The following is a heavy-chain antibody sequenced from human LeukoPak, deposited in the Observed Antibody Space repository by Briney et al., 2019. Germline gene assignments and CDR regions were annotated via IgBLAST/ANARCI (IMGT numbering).Heavy chain of an antibody. V-gene: IGHV4-59*01. CDR2: IYYSGST. CDR3: ARDHGTPPYNWFDP. J-gene: IGHJ5*02. D-gene: IGHD1-1*01. CDR1: GGSISSYY. Sequence: PSETLSLTCTVSGGSISSYYWSWIRQPPGKGLEWIGYIYYSGSTNYNPSLKSRVTISVDTSKNQFSLKLSSVTAADTAVYYCARDHGTPPYNWFDPWGQGTLVTVSS.